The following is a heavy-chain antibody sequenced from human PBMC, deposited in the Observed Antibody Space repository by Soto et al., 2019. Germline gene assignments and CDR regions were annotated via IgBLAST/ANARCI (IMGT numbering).Heavy chain of an antibody. CDR3: GVVVISRSCFDY. CDR1: GFTFSNAW. Sequence: GGSLRLSCAASGFTFSNAWMNWVRQAPGKGLEWVGRFKSKTDGGTIDYAAPVKGRFTISRDDSKNLLYLQMNSLRTADTGVLYCGVVVISRSCFDYWGQGTLVTVSS. CDR2: FKSKTDGGTI. V-gene: IGHV3-15*07. J-gene: IGHJ4*02. D-gene: IGHD3-22*01.